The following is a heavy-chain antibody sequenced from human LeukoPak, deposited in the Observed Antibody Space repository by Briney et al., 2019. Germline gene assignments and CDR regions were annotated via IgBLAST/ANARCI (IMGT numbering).Heavy chain of an antibody. Sequence: ASVKVSCKVSGYTLTELSMHWVRQAPGKGLEWMGGFDPEDGETIYAQKFQGRVTMTEDTSTDTAYMELSSLRSEDTAVYYCATAGRGYSGYDLVYWGQGTLVTVSS. D-gene: IGHD5-12*01. V-gene: IGHV1-24*01. CDR2: FDPEDGET. J-gene: IGHJ4*02. CDR1: GYTLTELS. CDR3: ATAGRGYSGYDLVY.